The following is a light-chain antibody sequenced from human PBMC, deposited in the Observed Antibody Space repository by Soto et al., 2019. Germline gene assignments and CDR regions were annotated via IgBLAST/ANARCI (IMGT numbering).Light chain of an antibody. CDR3: QQYNSYPYT. CDR2: AAS. CDR1: QGINTW. Sequence: DIQMTQSPSSLSASVGDKVTITCRASQGINTWLAWYLQKPEKAPKPLIYAASTLQSGVPSRFSGSGSGTDFTLTISSLQPEDFAIYYCQQYNSYPYTFGQGTKVDIK. V-gene: IGKV1D-16*01. J-gene: IGKJ2*01.